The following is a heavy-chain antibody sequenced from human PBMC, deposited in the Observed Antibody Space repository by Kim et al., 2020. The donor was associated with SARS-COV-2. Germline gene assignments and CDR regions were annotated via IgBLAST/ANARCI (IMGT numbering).Heavy chain of an antibody. J-gene: IGHJ5*01. V-gene: IGHV4-39*07. Sequence: SETLSLTCTVSGGSISSSSYYWGWIRQPPGKGLEWIGSIYYSGSTYYNPSLKSRVTISVDTSKNQFSLKLSSVTAADTAVYYCARDGAAAALGYLINWF. D-gene: IGHD6-13*01. CDR1: GGSISSSSYY. CDR3: ARDGAAAALGYLINWF. CDR2: IYYSGST.